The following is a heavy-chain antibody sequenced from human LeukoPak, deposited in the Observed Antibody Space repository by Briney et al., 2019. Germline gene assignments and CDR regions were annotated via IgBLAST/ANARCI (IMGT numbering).Heavy chain of an antibody. V-gene: IGHV1-2*02. J-gene: IGHJ5*02. CDR3: ARDFKYYGSGSYYAVPRIDP. Sequence: ASVKVSCKASGYTFTGYYMHWVRQAPGQGLEWMGWINPNSGGTNYAQKFQGRVTMTRDTSISTAYMEPSRLRSDDTVVYYCARDFKYYGSGSYYAVPRIDPWGQGTLVTVSS. CDR1: GYTFTGYY. D-gene: IGHD3-10*01. CDR2: INPNSGGT.